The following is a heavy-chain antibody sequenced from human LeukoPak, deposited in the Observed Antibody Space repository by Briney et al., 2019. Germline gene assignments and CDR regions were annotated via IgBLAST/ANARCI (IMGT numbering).Heavy chain of an antibody. Sequence: GRSLRLSCAASGFTFSSYTMHWVRQAPGKGLEWVSVIYSGGSTYYADSVKGRFTISRDNSKNTLYLQMNSLRAEDTAVYYCARDFPPHGYSGSSRWGQGTLVTVSS. J-gene: IGHJ4*02. CDR3: ARDFPPHGYSGSSR. V-gene: IGHV3-53*01. CDR1: GFTFSSYT. CDR2: IYSGGST. D-gene: IGHD1-26*01.